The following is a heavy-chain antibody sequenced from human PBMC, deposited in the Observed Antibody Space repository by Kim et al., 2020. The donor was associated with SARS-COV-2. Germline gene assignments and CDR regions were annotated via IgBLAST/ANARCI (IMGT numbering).Heavy chain of an antibody. D-gene: IGHD3-10*01. V-gene: IGHV1-58*01. CDR3: AAGLVRGVDAVHWFDP. J-gene: IGHJ5*02. Sequence: KFQERVTITRDMSTSTAYMELSSLRSEDTAVYYCAAGLVRGVDAVHWFDPWGQGTLVTVSS.